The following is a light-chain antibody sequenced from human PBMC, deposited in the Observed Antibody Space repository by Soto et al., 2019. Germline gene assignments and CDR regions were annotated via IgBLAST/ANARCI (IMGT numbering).Light chain of an antibody. CDR2: AAS. Sequence: DIQMTQYPSSLSASVGDRVTITCRASQSIGYYLNWYQQKPGTAPKLMIYAASSLQSGVPSRFSGSGSGTDCTLTISILQPEDFATYYCQQSYSTPQNTFGQGTNLEIK. J-gene: IGKJ2*01. CDR3: QQSYSTPQNT. V-gene: IGKV1-39*01. CDR1: QSIGYY.